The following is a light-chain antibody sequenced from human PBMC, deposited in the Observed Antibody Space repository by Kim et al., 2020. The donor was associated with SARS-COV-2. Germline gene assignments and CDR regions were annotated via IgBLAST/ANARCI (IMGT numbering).Light chain of an antibody. CDR1: SSDVGGYQY. Sequence: GKSLPISCPGPSSDVGGYQYVSWYQQHPGKAPKFMIYDVSKRPSGVPDRFSGSKSGNTASLPISGLQADDEADYYCCSYAGSHTYVFGPGTKVTVL. V-gene: IGLV2-11*03. CDR3: CSYAGSHTYV. CDR2: DVS. J-gene: IGLJ1*01.